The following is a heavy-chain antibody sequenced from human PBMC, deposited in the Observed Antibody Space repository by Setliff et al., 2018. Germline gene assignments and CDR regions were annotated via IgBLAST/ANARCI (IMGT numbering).Heavy chain of an antibody. CDR1: GYSISSVYY. Sequence: PSETLSLTCTVSGYSISSVYYWGWLRQPPGKGLEWIGSSYHSGSTYYNPSLKSRVTISVDTSKNKFSLQLSSVTVADTAVYYCARGHTKNYYGGDFFDFWGQGSLVTVSS. CDR2: SYHSGST. CDR3: ARGHTKNYYGGDFFDF. V-gene: IGHV4-38-2*02. J-gene: IGHJ4*02. D-gene: IGHD1-26*01.